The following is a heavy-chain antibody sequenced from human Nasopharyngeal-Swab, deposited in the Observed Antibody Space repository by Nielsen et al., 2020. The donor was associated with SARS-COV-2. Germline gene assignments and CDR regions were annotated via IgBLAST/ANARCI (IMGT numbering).Heavy chain of an antibody. Sequence: LSPTCTVSGGSISSSSYYWGWIRQPPGKGLEWIGSIYYSGSTYYNPSLKSRVTISVDTSKNQFSLKLSSVTAADTAVYYCARYVRILGYFDYWGQGTLVTVSS. D-gene: IGHD2-15*01. J-gene: IGHJ4*02. CDR3: ARYVRILGYFDY. CDR1: GGSISSSSYY. CDR2: IYYSGST. V-gene: IGHV4-39*07.